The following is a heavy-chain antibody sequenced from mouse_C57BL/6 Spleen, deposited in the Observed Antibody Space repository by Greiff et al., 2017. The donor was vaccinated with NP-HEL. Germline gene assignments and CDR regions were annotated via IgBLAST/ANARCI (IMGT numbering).Heavy chain of an antibody. Sequence: QVQLKESGAELARPGASVKMSCKASGYTFTSYTMHWVKQRPGQGLEWIGYINPSSGYTKYNQKFKNKATLTADKSSSTAYMQLSRLTSEDAAVYYCARSYYYGSSYGFDYAMDYWGQGTSVTVSS. CDR3: ARSYYYGSSYGFDYAMDY. CDR1: GYTFTSYT. V-gene: IGHV1-4*01. D-gene: IGHD1-1*01. J-gene: IGHJ4*01. CDR2: INPSSGYT.